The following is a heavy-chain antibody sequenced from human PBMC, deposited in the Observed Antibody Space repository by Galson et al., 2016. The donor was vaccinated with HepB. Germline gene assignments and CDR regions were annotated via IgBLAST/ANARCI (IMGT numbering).Heavy chain of an antibody. J-gene: IGHJ4*02. Sequence: SLRLSCAASGFTFSSYAFSWVRQAPGKGLEWVSVIDHIGGSTSYIGSVKGRFTISRDNSKNTLYLQMSSRRAEDTAVYYCAKAQSSAWYVFDYWGQGTLVTVSS. V-gene: IGHV3-23*01. CDR3: AKAQSSAWYVFDY. D-gene: IGHD6-19*01. CDR2: IDHIGGST. CDR1: GFTFSSYA.